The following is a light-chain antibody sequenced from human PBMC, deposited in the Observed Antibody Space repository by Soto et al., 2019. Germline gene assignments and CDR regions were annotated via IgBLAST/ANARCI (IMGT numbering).Light chain of an antibody. V-gene: IGKV3-15*01. J-gene: IGKJ1*01. CDR2: GAS. CDR3: QQYNNWPPWT. CDR1: QSISSN. Sequence: EIVMTQSPATLSVSPGERATLSCWASQSISSNLAWYQQKPGQAPRFLIYGASTRATGIPARFSGSGSGTEFTLTISSLQSEDFAVYYCQQYNNWPPWTFGQGTKVEVK.